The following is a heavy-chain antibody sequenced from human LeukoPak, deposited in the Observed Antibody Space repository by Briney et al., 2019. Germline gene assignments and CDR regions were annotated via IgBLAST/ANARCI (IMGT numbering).Heavy chain of an antibody. CDR2: VSYDGSSK. Sequence: GGSLRLSCPASGFTFSSYAMHWVRQAPGKGLEWLAVVSYDGSSKYYADSVKGRFTISRDNSKNTLYLQMNSLRAEDTAVYYCARDRVGVQVPAANTNWFDPWGQGTLVTVSS. CDR1: GFTFSSYA. V-gene: IGHV3-30-3*01. D-gene: IGHD2-2*01. J-gene: IGHJ5*02. CDR3: ARDRVGVQVPAANTNWFDP.